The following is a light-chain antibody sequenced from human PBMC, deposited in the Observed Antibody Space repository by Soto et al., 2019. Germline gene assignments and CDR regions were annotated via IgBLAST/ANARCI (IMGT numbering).Light chain of an antibody. CDR3: QQYKSHST. CDR1: QFISSW. CDR2: EAS. V-gene: IGKV1-5*03. Sequence: IQMTQSPSSLSASVGDRVTITCRASQFISSWLAWYQQRPGKAPKLVIHEASNLQSGVPSRFSGSGSGTEFNLTISSLQPDDFAIYYCQQYKSHSTFGQGTKLEIK. J-gene: IGKJ2*02.